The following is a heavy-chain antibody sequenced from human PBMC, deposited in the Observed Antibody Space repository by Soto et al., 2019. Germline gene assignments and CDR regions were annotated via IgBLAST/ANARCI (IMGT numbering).Heavy chain of an antibody. Sequence: ASVKVSCKASGYTFTGYYMHWVRQAPGQGLEWMGWISPNSGGTNYAQKFQGWVTMTRDTSISTAYMELSRLRSDDTAVYYCARGCSGGSCYYYYGMDVWGQGATVTVSS. V-gene: IGHV1-2*04. CDR1: GYTFTGYY. D-gene: IGHD2-15*01. CDR3: ARGCSGGSCYYYYGMDV. J-gene: IGHJ6*02. CDR2: ISPNSGGT.